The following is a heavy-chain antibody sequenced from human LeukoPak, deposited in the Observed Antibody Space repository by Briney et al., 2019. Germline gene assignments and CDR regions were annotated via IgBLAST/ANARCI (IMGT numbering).Heavy chain of an antibody. CDR2: ISSSSSYI. J-gene: IGHJ4*02. D-gene: IGHD5-12*01. V-gene: IGHV3-21*01. Sequence: GGSLRLSCAASGFTFSSYSMNWVRQAPGKGLEWVSSISSSSSYIYYADSMKGRFTVSRDNAKNSLYLQMNSLRAEDTAVYYCARDTLRDSGYWFDYWGQGTLVTVSS. CDR3: ARDTLRDSGYWFDY. CDR1: GFTFSSYS.